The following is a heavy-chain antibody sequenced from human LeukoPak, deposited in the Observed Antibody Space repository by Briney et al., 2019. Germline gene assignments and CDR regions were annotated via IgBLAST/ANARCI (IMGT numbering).Heavy chain of an antibody. J-gene: IGHJ4*02. Sequence: GGSLRLSCAASGFTFSSYWMHWVRQAPGKGLVWVSRINSDGSSTSYADSVKGRFTISRDNSKNSLYLQMNSLRTEDTALYYCAKDRLYGALDYWGQGTLVTVSS. CDR3: AKDRLYGALDY. CDR1: GFTFSSYW. CDR2: INSDGSST. V-gene: IGHV3-74*01. D-gene: IGHD3-16*01.